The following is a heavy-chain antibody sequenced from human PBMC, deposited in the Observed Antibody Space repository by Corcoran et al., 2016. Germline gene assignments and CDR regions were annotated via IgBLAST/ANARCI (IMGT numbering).Heavy chain of an antibody. J-gene: IGHJ6*02. Sequence: QVTLKESGPVLVKPTETLTLTCTVSGFSLSNARMGVSWIRQPPGKALEWLAHIFSNDEKSYSTSLKSRLTISKDTSKSQVVLTMTNMDPVDTATYYCARYYYDRSGYYHPMRYYYGMDVWGQGTTVTVSS. CDR2: IFSNDEK. D-gene: IGHD3-22*01. CDR1: GFSLSNARMG. CDR3: ARYYYDRSGYYHPMRYYYGMDV. V-gene: IGHV2-26*01.